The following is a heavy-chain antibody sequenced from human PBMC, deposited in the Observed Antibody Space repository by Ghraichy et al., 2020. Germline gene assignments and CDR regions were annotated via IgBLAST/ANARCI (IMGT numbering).Heavy chain of an antibody. CDR1: GFTFRNFA. Sequence: GGSLRLSCAVSGFTFRNFAMSWVRQAPGKGLEWVSAFTGSGGTTYYADSVKGRFTISRDDSRSSLYLQMNSLRAEDTAVYYCAKSRMIADAFDIWGQGAMVTVSS. D-gene: IGHD3-22*01. CDR3: AKSRMIADAFDI. V-gene: IGHV3-23*01. CDR2: FTGSGGTT. J-gene: IGHJ3*02.